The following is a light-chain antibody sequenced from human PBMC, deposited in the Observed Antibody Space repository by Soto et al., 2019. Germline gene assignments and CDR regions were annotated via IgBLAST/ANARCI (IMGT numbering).Light chain of an antibody. CDR3: QQYSAWPLT. Sequence: EVVMTPSPATLSVAPGERATLSCRARQSVSSNFLAWYQQKPGQAPRLLIYGVSIRATGIPARFSGSGSGTEFTLTISSLQSEDFAVYYCQQYSAWPLTFGGGTKVEI. J-gene: IGKJ4*01. CDR2: GVS. V-gene: IGKV3-15*01. CDR1: QSVSSN.